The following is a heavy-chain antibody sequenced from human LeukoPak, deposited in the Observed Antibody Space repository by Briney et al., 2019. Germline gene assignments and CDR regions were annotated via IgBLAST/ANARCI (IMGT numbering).Heavy chain of an antibody. V-gene: IGHV3-30*02. J-gene: IGHJ1*01. D-gene: IGHD3-22*01. CDR2: IRYDGSNE. Sequence: GGSLRLSCAASGFTFSNYGMHWVRQAPGKGLEWVAFIRYDGSNEYYADSVKGRFTISRDNFKNTLYLQMNSLRAEDTAVYYCAKEEGYYYDSGGYYVEYFQHWGQGTLVTVSS. CDR1: GFTFSNYG. CDR3: AKEEGYYYDSGGYYVEYFQH.